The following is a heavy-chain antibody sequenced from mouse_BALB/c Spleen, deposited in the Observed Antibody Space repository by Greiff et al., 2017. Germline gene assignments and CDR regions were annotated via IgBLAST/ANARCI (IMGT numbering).Heavy chain of an antibody. Sequence: EVNVVESGGGLVQPGGSLKLSCAASGFTFSSYTMSWVRQTPEKRLEWVAYISNGGGSTYYPDTVKGRFTISRDNAKNTLYLQMSSLKSEDTAMYYCERHAMITTGFAYRGQGTLVTVSA. CDR3: ERHAMITTGFAY. CDR2: ISNGGGST. CDR1: GFTFSSYT. V-gene: IGHV5-12-2*01. D-gene: IGHD2-4*01. J-gene: IGHJ3*01.